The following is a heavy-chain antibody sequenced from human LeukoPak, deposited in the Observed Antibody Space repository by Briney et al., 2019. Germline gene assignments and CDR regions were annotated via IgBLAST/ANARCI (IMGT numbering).Heavy chain of an antibody. CDR2: IWYDGSNK. V-gene: IGHV3-33*08. Sequence: TGRSLRLSCAASGFTFSSYGMHWVRQAPGKGLEWVAVIWYDGSNKYYADSVKGRFTISRDNSKNTLYLQMNSLRAEDTAVYYCARDSTRDTAMALVYWGQGTLVTVSS. CDR1: GFTFSSYG. D-gene: IGHD5-18*01. CDR3: ARDSTRDTAMALVY. J-gene: IGHJ4*02.